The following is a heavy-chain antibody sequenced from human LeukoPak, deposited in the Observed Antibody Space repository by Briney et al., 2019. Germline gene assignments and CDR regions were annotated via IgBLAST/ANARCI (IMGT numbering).Heavy chain of an antibody. CDR2: INPNSGGT. D-gene: IGHD3-22*01. V-gene: IGHV1-2*02. CDR3: ARGRSDRITMIVVAVLDP. J-gene: IGHJ5*02. CDR1: GYTFTGYY. Sequence: ASVKVSCKASGYTFTGYYMHWVRQAPGQGLEWMGWINPNSGGTNYAQKFQGRVTMTRDTSISTAYMEMSRLRSDDTAVYYCARGRSDRITMIVVAVLDPWGQGTLVTVSS.